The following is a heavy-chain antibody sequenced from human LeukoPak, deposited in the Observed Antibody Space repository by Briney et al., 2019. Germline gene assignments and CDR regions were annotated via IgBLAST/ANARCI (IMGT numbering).Heavy chain of an antibody. Sequence: PGGSLRLSCAASGFTFSYYAMGWVRRAPGKGLEWVSTIGGGPGNTFYADSVKGRFTISRDNSKNTLYLQMNSLRAEDTAVYYCAKPYDSSGYYYGIDYWGQGTLVTVSS. J-gene: IGHJ4*02. CDR3: AKPYDSSGYYYGIDY. V-gene: IGHV3-23*01. D-gene: IGHD3-22*01. CDR2: IGGGPGNT. CDR1: GFTFSYYA.